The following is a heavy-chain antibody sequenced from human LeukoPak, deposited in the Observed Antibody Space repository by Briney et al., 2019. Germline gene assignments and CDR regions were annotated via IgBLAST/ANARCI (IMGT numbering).Heavy chain of an antibody. CDR2: ISTNGGST. CDR3: SVMHHYCDGSGYGVQ. J-gene: IGHJ4*02. CDR1: GFTFSSYV. V-gene: IGHV3-23*01. Sequence: QAGGSLRLSCEASGFTFSSYVMSWVRQAPGKGLEWVSGISTNGGSTSYADSVKGRLTISRDNPRNMLYMEMNSLRAEDTAVYYCSVMHHYCDGSGYGVQWGQGTLVTVSS. D-gene: IGHD3-22*01.